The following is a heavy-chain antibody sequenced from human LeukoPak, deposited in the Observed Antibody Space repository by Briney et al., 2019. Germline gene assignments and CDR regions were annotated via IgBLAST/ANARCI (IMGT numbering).Heavy chain of an antibody. CDR2: IYYSGST. CDR3: ARDERRIAAREYYFGY. CDR1: GGSISSSSYY. D-gene: IGHD6-6*01. J-gene: IGHJ4*02. V-gene: IGHV4-39*07. Sequence: PSETLSLTCTVSGGSISSSSYYWGWIRQPPGKGLEWIGSIYYSGSTYYNPSLKSRVTISVDTSKNQFSLKLSSVTAADTAVYYCARDERRIAAREYYFGYWGQGTLVTVSS.